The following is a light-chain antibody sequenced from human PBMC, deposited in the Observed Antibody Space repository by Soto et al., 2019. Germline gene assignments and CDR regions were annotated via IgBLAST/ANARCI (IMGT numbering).Light chain of an antibody. Sequence: EIVMTQAPATLSLSPGERATLSCRASQSVSDNLAWYQQKPGQAPRLLIYGASSRATGIPVRFSGSGSGTEFTLTISSLQSEDFAVYYCQQYNNWPLTFGQGTRLEI. CDR2: GAS. V-gene: IGKV3-15*01. CDR3: QQYNNWPLT. CDR1: QSVSDN. J-gene: IGKJ5*01.